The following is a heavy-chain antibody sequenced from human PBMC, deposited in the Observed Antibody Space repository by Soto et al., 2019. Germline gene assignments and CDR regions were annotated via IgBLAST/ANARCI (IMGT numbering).Heavy chain of an antibody. J-gene: IGHJ4*02. V-gene: IGHV3-30*04. CDR3: AKDMDSVVVTGSFDY. CDR2: ISYDGSNK. Sequence: QVQLVESGGGVVQPGRSLRLSCAASGFTFSSYAMHWVRQAPGKGLEWVAVISYDGSNKYYADSVKGRFTISRDNSKNTLYLQMNSLRAEDTAVYYCAKDMDSVVVTGSFDYWGQGTLVTVSS. D-gene: IGHD2-21*02. CDR1: GFTFSSYA.